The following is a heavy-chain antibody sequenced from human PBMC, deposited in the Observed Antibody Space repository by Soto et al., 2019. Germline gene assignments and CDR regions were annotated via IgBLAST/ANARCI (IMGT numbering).Heavy chain of an antibody. D-gene: IGHD3-9*01. J-gene: IGHJ2*01. V-gene: IGHV1-18*01. CDR1: GYTFTSYA. CDR3: ARVDWGNGYWYFDL. CDR2: ISGNTGDT. Sequence: QVQLVQSGAEVKKPGASVKVSCKASGYTFTSYAISWVRQAPGQGLEWMGWISGNTGDTRYAQKLQGRVTMTTDTSTSTVYMGLRRLRSDDTAVYYCARVDWGNGYWYFDLWGRGTLVTVSS.